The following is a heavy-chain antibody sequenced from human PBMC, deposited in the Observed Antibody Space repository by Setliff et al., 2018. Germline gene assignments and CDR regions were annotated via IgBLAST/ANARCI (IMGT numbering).Heavy chain of an antibody. CDR2: ISPSRST. Sequence: SETLSLTCTVSGDSINNFYLTWIRQLPGKGLEWIGYISPSRSTNYNPSLRSRVTISGDTSKNQISLKLSSATAADTAVYYCARHALSFDSAWDVWGKGTTVTVSS. D-gene: IGHD3-9*01. J-gene: IGHJ6*04. CDR3: ARHALSFDSAWDV. V-gene: IGHV4-59*08. CDR1: GDSINNFY.